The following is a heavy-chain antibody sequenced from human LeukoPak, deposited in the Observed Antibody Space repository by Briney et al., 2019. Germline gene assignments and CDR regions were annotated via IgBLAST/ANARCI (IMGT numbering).Heavy chain of an antibody. J-gene: IGHJ4*02. Sequence: GGSLRLSCAASEFTFNHYAMSWVRQAPGKGLEWVSSISGGGGSTYYADSVKGRFTISRDNSKNTLYLQMNSLRAEDTAVYYCARDLSVFDYWGQGTLVTVSS. CDR3: ARDLSVFDY. CDR2: ISGGGGST. D-gene: IGHD5/OR15-5a*01. CDR1: EFTFNHYA. V-gene: IGHV3-23*01.